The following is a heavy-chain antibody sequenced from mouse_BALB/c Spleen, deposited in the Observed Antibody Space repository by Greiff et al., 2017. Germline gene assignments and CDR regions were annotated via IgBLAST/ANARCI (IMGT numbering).Heavy chain of an antibody. Sequence: VKLVESGPGLVAPSQSLSITCTVSGFSLTSYGVHWVRQPPGKGLEWLGVIWAGGSTNYNSALMSRLSISKDNSKSQVFLKMNSLQTDDTAMYYCARDSYRTPYAMDYWGQGTSVTVSS. CDR1: GFSLTSYG. D-gene: IGHD2-14*01. V-gene: IGHV2-9*02. J-gene: IGHJ4*01. CDR2: IWAGGST. CDR3: ARDSYRTPYAMDY.